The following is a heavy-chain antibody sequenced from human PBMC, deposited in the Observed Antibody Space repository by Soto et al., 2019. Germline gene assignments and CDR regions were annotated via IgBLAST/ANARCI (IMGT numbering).Heavy chain of an antibody. CDR1: GYIFVNYG. D-gene: IGHD5-12*01. Sequence: QVQLVQSGDEVRKPGSSVKVSCKASGYIFVNYGIAWVRQAPGQGLEWMGWISPYSGNTHYASKVQGRLTMNTDTSRSTAYMDLGSLTSEDTDVYYCAMVDNCFTQPPQDVWGQGTTVIVSS. CDR2: ISPYSGNT. J-gene: IGHJ6*02. CDR3: AMVDNCFTQPPQDV. V-gene: IGHV1-18*01.